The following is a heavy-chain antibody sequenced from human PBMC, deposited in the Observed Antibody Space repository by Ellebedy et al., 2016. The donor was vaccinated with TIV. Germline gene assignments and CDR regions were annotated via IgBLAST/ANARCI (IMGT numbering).Heavy chain of an antibody. CDR3: ARAEYSTGWSAGLFDS. D-gene: IGHD6-19*01. J-gene: IGHJ4*02. CDR2: IWYDGCYI. CDR1: GFTFSRFG. V-gene: IGHV3-33*01. Sequence: GGSLRLXXAASGFTFSRFGMHWVRQTPGKGLEWVAFIWYDGCYISYEDSVKGRFTISRDNSKNTLFLQMDSLRDDDTAVYYCARAEYSTGWSAGLFDSWGQGTLVTVSS.